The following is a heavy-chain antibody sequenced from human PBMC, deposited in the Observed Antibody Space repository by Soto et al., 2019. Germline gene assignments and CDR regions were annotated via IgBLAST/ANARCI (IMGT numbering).Heavy chain of an antibody. V-gene: IGHV3-33*01. D-gene: IGHD2-21*02. CDR2: IWYDGSDT. CDR3: ARVQGDG. CDR1: GFTFSSYG. Sequence: QVQLVESGGGVVQPGRSMRLSCAASGFTFSSYGMHWVRQAPGKGLEWVAVIWYDGSDTYYAYSVQGRFNISRDNSTNPLYLHMNSLRAEDTAVYDCARVQGDGWGQGTLVTVSS. J-gene: IGHJ4*02.